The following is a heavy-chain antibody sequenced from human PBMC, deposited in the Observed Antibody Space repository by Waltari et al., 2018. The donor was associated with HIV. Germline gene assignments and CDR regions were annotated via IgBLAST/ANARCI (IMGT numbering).Heavy chain of an antibody. D-gene: IGHD6-13*01. Sequence: EVQLVQYGGGLVPPGGSLKLSCVAAGSAFSDSAMHWVRQASGKGLEWVGRIRSKANNYATEYAASVKGRFTITRDDSKNMAYLQMNSLKTEDTAVYYCARSGYSSSWYLFDYWGQGTLVTVSS. CDR1: GSAFSDSA. CDR3: ARSGYSSSWYLFDY. J-gene: IGHJ4*02. CDR2: IRSKANNYAT. V-gene: IGHV3-73*01.